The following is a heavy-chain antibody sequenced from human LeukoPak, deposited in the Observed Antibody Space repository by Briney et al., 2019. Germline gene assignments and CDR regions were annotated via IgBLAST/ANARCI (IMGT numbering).Heavy chain of an antibody. J-gene: IGHJ5*02. V-gene: IGHV4-61*01. CDR1: GGSISSSSYY. CDR2: IYYSGST. Sequence: PSETLSLTCTVSGGSISSSSYYWSWIRQPPGKGLEWIGYIYYSGSTNYNPSLKSRVTISVDTSKNQFSLKLSSVTAADTAVYYCASQKKKLNWFDPWGQGTLVTVSS. CDR3: ASQKKKLNWFDP.